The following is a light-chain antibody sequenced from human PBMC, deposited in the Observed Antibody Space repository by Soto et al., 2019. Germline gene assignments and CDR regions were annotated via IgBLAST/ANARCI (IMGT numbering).Light chain of an antibody. V-gene: IGKV3-20*01. J-gene: IGKJ3*01. Sequence: EIVLTQSPGTLSLSPGERATLSCRASQSVSSSYLAWYQQKPGQAPRLLIYGAFNRATGIPDRFNGSGSGTDFTLTFSRLEPEDFAVYYCQQYGDSPATFGPGTKVDIK. CDR2: GAF. CDR1: QSVSSSY. CDR3: QQYGDSPAT.